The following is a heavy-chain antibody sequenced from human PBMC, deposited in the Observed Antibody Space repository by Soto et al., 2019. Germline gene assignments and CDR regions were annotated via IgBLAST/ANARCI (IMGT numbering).Heavy chain of an antibody. CDR1: GGTFSSYT. J-gene: IGHJ6*02. CDR2: IIPILGTA. V-gene: IGHV1-69*08. D-gene: IGHD3-16*02. Sequence: GASVKVSCKASGGTFSSYTISWVRQAPGQGLEWMGRIIPILGTANYAQKFQGRVTITRDTSASTAYMELSSLRSEDTAVYYCAGGGIMITFGGVIVPGYYYYGMDVWGQGTTVTVSS. CDR3: AGGGIMITFGGVIVPGYYYYGMDV.